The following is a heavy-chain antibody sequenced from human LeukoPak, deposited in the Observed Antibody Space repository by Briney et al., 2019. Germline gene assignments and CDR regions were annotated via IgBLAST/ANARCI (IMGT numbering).Heavy chain of an antibody. CDR1: GYTFTSYG. D-gene: IGHD3-16*01. J-gene: IGHJ5*02. CDR3: ARDFVLRVGGEYNWFDP. CDR2: ISAYNGNT. Sequence: GESLKVSCKASGYTFTSYGISWVRQAPGQGLEWMGWISAYNGNTNYAQKLQGRVTMTTDTSTSTAYMELRSLRSDDTAVYYCARDFVLRVGGEYNWFDPWGQGTLVTVSS. V-gene: IGHV1-18*01.